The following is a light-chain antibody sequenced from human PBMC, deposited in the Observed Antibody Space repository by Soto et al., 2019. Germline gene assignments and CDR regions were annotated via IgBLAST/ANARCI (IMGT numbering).Light chain of an antibody. CDR1: SSDIGGYNY. J-gene: IGLJ1*01. V-gene: IGLV2-14*01. CDR3: CSYTTSGTFV. CDR2: AVT. Sequence: QSALTQPASVSGSPGQSITISCSGTSSDIGGYNYVSWYQQHPGKAPQLMIFAVTDRPSGVSYRFSGSKSGNTASLTISGLQAEDEADYNCCSYTTSGTFVFGTGTQLTVL.